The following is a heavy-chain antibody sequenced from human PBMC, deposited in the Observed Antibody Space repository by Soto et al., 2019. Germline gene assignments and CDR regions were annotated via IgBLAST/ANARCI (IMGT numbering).Heavy chain of an antibody. CDR1: GYTLTELS. CDR2: FDPEDGET. J-gene: IGHJ3*02. CDR3: ATDGRPLEYCSGGSCYSGPEAFDI. Sequence: GASVKVSCKVSGYTLTELSMHWVRQAPGKGLEWMGGFDPEDGETIYAQKFQGRVTMTEDTSTDTAYMELSSLRSEDTAVYYCATDGRPLEYCSGGSCYSGPEAFDIWGQGTMVTVSS. D-gene: IGHD2-15*01. V-gene: IGHV1-24*01.